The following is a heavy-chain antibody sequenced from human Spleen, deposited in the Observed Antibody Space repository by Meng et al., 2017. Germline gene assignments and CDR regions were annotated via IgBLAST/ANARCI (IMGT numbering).Heavy chain of an antibody. Sequence: QVQLQQWGAGLLKPSETLSLTCAVYGGSFSGYYWSWIRQPPGKGLEWIGEINHSGSTNYNPSLKSRVTISVDTSKNQFSLKLSSVTAADTAVYYCARGLSGSYYGTFDYWGQGTLVTVFS. CDR1: GGSFSGYY. J-gene: IGHJ4*02. CDR2: INHSGST. D-gene: IGHD1-26*01. V-gene: IGHV4-34*01. CDR3: ARGLSGSYYGTFDY.